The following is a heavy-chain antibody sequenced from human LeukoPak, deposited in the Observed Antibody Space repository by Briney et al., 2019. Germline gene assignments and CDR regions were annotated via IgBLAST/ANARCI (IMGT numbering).Heavy chain of an antibody. CDR3: ARVAGQSYHFDY. Sequence: GGSLRLSCTASGFAFSTYSMDWVRQAPGKGLEWVSSITSSSSYIYYADSVKGRLTISRDNAKNPLYLHMNSLRAEDTAVYYCARVAGQSYHFDYWGQGTLVTVSS. J-gene: IGHJ4*02. D-gene: IGHD3-10*01. CDR2: ITSSSSYI. V-gene: IGHV3-21*01. CDR1: GFAFSTYS.